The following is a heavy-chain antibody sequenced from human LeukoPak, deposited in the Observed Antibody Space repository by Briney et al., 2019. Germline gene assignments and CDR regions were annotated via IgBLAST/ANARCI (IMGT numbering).Heavy chain of an antibody. CDR2: ISAYNGNT. V-gene: IGHV1-18*04. D-gene: IGHD3-10*01. CDR1: GYTFTSYG. CDR3: AREHYYGSGSYWFDY. J-gene: IGHJ4*02. Sequence: GASVKVSCKASGYTFTSYGISWVRQAPGQGLEWMGWISAYNGNTNYAQKLQGRVTMTTDTSTSTAYMELRSLRSDDTAVYYCAREHYYGSGSYWFDYWGQGTLVTVSS.